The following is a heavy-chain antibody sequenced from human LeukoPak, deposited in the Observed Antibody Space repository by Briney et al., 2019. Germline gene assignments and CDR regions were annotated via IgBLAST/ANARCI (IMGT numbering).Heavy chain of an antibody. D-gene: IGHD1-26*01. CDR3: ARAQAYSGRIFDY. J-gene: IGHJ4*02. V-gene: IGHV4-4*07. CDR2: IYTSGST. CDR1: GCSISSYY. Sequence: PSETLSLTCTGSGCSISSYYWSWIRQPAGKGLEWIGRIYTSGSTNYNPSLKSRVTMSVHTSKNQFSLQLNSVTPEDTALYYCARAQAYSGRIFDYWGQGTLVTVSS.